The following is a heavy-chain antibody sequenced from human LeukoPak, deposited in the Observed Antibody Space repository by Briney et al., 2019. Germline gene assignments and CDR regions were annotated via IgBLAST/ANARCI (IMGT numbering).Heavy chain of an antibody. V-gene: IGHV4-4*07. J-gene: IGHJ4*02. CDR3: ARGFGSSWYYFDH. Sequence: SETLSLTCTVSGGSTSDYYWSWIRQPAGKGLEWIGRIYSSGSTIYSPSLKSRVTMSVDTSKNQFSLKLNSVTAADTAVYFCARGFGSSWYYFDHWGQGTLVTVSS. CDR1: GGSTSDYY. D-gene: IGHD6-13*01. CDR2: IYSSGST.